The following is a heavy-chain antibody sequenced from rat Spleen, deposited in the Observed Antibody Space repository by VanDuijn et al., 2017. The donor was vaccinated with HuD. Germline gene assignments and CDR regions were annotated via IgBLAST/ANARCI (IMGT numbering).Heavy chain of an antibody. J-gene: IGHJ4*01. D-gene: IGHD1-10*01. V-gene: IGHV5-22*01. CDR3: ARPHNSLYVLDA. CDR1: GFTFSDYY. CDR2: ISYEGSST. Sequence: EVQLVESGGGLVQPGRSLKISCAASGFTFSDYYMAWVRQAPKKGLEWVASISYEGSSTYYGDSVKGRFTISRDNAKSTLYLQMNSLRSEDTATYYCARPHNSLYVLDAWGQGASVTVSS.